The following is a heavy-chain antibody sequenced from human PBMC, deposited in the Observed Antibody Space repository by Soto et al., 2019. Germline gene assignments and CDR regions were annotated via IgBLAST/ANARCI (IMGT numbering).Heavy chain of an antibody. Sequence: QVQLVESGGGVVQPGRSLRLSCAASGFTFSSYGMHWVRQAPGKGLEWVAVISYDGSNKYYADSVKGRFTISRDNSKNTLYLQMNSLRAEDTAGYYCAKDQGRGSGMDVWGQGTTVTVSS. CDR1: GFTFSSYG. V-gene: IGHV3-30*18. CDR3: AKDQGRGSGMDV. J-gene: IGHJ6*02. CDR2: ISYDGSNK. D-gene: IGHD3-16*01.